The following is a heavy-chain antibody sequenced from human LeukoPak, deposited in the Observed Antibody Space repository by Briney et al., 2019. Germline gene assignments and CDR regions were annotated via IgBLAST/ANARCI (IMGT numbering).Heavy chain of an antibody. CDR2: IKQDGSKK. D-gene: IGHD5-24*01. V-gene: IGHV3-7*04. CDR3: TRVGYIDEGIDY. Sequence: QSWGSLRLSCAASGFTFSSYWMTWVRQAPGKGLEWVANIKQDGSKKSYVDSVKGRFTISRDNAKNSLYLQMNSLRAEDTAIYYCTRVGYIDEGIDYWGQGTLVTVSS. CDR1: GFTFSSYW. J-gene: IGHJ4*02.